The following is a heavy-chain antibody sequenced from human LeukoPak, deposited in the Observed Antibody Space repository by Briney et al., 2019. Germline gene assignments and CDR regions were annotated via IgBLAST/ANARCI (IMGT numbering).Heavy chain of an antibody. CDR1: GVSVTTSSYF. J-gene: IGHJ4*02. D-gene: IGHD2-2*03. CDR2: IYYSGNT. Sequence: SETLSLTCTVSGVSVTTSSYFWAWIRQAPGRGLQWIASIYYSGNTYYNPSLKSRVTISEDTSKNQFSLNLISVTAADTAVYYCARQGDGYCTSTNCLFSFDNWGQGALVTVSS. V-gene: IGHV4-39*01. CDR3: ARQGDGYCTSTNCLFSFDN.